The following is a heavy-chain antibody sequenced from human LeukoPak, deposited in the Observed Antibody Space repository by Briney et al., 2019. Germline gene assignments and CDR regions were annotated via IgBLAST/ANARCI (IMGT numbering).Heavy chain of an antibody. CDR3: ARSIAAAGKRGYYYYYGMDV. D-gene: IGHD6-13*01. CDR2: INHSGST. J-gene: IGHJ6*02. CDR1: GGSFSGYY. Sequence: SETLSLTCAVYGGSFSGYYWSWIRQPPGKGLEWIGEINHSGSTNYNPSLKSRVTISVDTSKNQFSLKLSSVTAADTAVYYCARSIAAAGKRGYYYYYGMDVWGQGTTATVSS. V-gene: IGHV4-34*01.